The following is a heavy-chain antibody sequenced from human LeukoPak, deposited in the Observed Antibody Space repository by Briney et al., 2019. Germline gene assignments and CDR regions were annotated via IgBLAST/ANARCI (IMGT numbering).Heavy chain of an antibody. CDR3: TKDAGYASDY. D-gene: IGHD2-15*01. CDR1: GFSFSTTW. CDR2: IYSDSSCT. J-gene: IGHJ4*02. Sequence: GGSLRLSCAASGFSFSTTWMHWVRQAPGKGLEWVAFIYSDSSCTTYADSVKGRFTISRDNAKNTVYLQMSSLRVEDTAVYFCTKDAGYASDYWGQGILVPVSS. V-gene: IGHV3-74*01.